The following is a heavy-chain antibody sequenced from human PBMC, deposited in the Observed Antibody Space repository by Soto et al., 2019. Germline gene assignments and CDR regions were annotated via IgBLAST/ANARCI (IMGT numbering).Heavy chain of an antibody. J-gene: IGHJ5*02. CDR1: GGSISSSSYY. Sequence: SETLSLTCTVSGGSISSSSYYWGWIRQPPGKGLEWIGSIYYSGSTYYNPSLKSRVTISVDTSKNQSSLKLSSVTAADTAVYYCARLRGGTAGCSGGSCYFNWFDPWGQGTLVTVSS. D-gene: IGHD2-15*01. V-gene: IGHV4-39*01. CDR3: ARLRGGTAGCSGGSCYFNWFDP. CDR2: IYYSGST.